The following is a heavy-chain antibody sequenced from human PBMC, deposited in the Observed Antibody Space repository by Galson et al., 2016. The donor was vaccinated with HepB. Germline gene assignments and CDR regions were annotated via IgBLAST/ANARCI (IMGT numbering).Heavy chain of an antibody. D-gene: IGHD6-13*01. CDR3: AKASGSSTSNWFDP. V-gene: IGHV3-23*01. CDR1: EFTFSSYA. Sequence: SLRLSCAASEFTFSSYAMSWVRQAPGKGLEWVSGITESGGTTYYADSVKGRFTISRDNSKNTLFLQMHSLRAEDTALYYCAKASGSSTSNWFDPWGQGTLVTVSS. CDR2: ITESGGTT. J-gene: IGHJ5*02.